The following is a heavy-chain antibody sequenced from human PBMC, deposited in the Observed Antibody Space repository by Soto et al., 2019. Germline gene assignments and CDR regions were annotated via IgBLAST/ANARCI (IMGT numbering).Heavy chain of an antibody. CDR2: IYYSGST. CDR3: ARDFTDSSGPTLGMGV. J-gene: IGHJ6*02. D-gene: IGHD6-19*01. V-gene: IGHV4-31*03. CDR1: GGSINSGGYY. Sequence: SETLSLTCTVSGGSINSGGYYWSWISQHPGKGLEWIGYIYYSGSTYYNPSLKSRVTISVDTSKSQFSLKLSSVTAADTAVYYCARDFTDSSGPTLGMGVWGQGTTVT.